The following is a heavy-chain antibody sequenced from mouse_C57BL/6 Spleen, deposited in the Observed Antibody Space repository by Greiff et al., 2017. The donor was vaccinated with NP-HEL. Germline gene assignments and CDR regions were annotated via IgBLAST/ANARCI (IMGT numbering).Heavy chain of an antibody. CDR3: VRDYYGSSSTWFAY. CDR1: GFTFNTYA. V-gene: IGHV10-3*01. D-gene: IGHD1-1*01. Sequence: EVQGVESGGGLVQPKGSLKLSCAASGFTFNTYAMHWVRQAPGKGLEWVARIRRKSSNYATYYADSVKDRFTISRDDSQSMLYLQMNNLKTEDTAMYYCVRDYYGSSSTWFAYWGQGTLVTVSA. J-gene: IGHJ3*01. CDR2: IRRKSSNYAT.